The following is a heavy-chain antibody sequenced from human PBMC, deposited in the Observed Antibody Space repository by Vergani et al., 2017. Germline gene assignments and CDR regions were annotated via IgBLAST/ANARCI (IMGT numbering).Heavy chain of an antibody. J-gene: IGHJ6*03. CDR3: VYRKTECGTTGXFYPFYYYYYMDV. Sequence: QITLKESGPTLVKPTQTLTLNCTFSGFSLNTRGVSVAWIRQPPGKALDWLALIYWNDDQHYSPSLNNRVTITKDTSKNQVVLTMTNMDYVDTGTYYCVYRKTECGTTGXFYPFYYYYYMDVWGKGTTVTVSS. V-gene: IGHV2-5*04. CDR2: IYWNDDQ. D-gene: IGHD1-7*01. CDR1: GFSLNTRGVS.